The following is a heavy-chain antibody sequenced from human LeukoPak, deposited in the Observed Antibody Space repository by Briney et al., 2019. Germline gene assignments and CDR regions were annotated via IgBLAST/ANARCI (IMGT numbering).Heavy chain of an antibody. J-gene: IGHJ5*02. Sequence: GRSLRLSCAASGFTFSSYGMHWVRQAPGKGLEWVAVIWYDGSNKYYADSVKGRFTISRDNSKNTLYLQMNSLRAEDTAVYYCAKLSPEVDPWGQGTLVTVSS. V-gene: IGHV3-33*06. CDR1: GFTFSSYG. CDR2: IWYDGSNK. CDR3: AKLSPEVDP.